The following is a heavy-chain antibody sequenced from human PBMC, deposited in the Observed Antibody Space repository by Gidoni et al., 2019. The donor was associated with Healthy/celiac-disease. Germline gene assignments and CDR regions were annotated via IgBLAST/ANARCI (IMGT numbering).Heavy chain of an antibody. J-gene: IGHJ4*02. V-gene: IGHV4-4*02. CDR2: SYHSGST. CDR1: GASFSSSNC. D-gene: IGHD3-22*01. Sequence: QVQLQESGPGLVKPSVTLSLPCAFSGASFSSSNCWSWVRQPPGKGLEWIGESYHSGSTNYNPSLKSRVTISVDKSKNQFSLKLSSVTAADTAVYYCARRGGVYDSSGYYYLIYFDYWGQGTLVTVSS. CDR3: ARRGGVYDSSGYYYLIYFDY.